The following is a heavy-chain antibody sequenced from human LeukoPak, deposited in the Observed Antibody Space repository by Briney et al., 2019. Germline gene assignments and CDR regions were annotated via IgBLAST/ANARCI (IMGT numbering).Heavy chain of an antibody. D-gene: IGHD3-22*01. CDR3: ARGAHRTWYYDSSGYYFHAFDI. V-gene: IGHV4-34*01. CDR2: INHSGST. CDR1: GGSFSGYY. Sequence: SETLSLTCAVYGGSFSGYYWSWIRKPPGKGLEWIGEINHSGSTNYNPSLKSRVTISVDTSKNQFSLKLSSVSAADTAVYYCARGAHRTWYYDSSGYYFHAFDIWGQGTMVTVSS. J-gene: IGHJ3*02.